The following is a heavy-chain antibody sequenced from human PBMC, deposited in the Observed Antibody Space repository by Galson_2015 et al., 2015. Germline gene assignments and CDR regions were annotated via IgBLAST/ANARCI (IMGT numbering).Heavy chain of an antibody. CDR2: ISYDGSNK. J-gene: IGHJ6*02. CDR1: GFTFSSYG. Sequence: SLRLSCAASGFTFSSYGMHWVRQSPGKGLEWVAVISYDGSNKYSADSVKGRFTISRDNAKNTLYLQMNSLRAEDTAVYYCARVWVPVAGRKVYYYYCMDVWGQGTTVTVSS. V-gene: IGHV3-30*03. D-gene: IGHD6-19*01. CDR3: ARVWVPVAGRKVYYYYCMDV.